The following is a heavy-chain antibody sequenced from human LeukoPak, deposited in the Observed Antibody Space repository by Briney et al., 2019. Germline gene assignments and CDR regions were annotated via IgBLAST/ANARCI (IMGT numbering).Heavy chain of an antibody. V-gene: IGHV3-48*01. CDR2: ITYSGSTI. CDR3: ARRGAVADY. D-gene: IGHD6-19*01. J-gene: IGHJ4*02. Sequence: PGGSLRLSCAGSGFTFNTYNMNWVRQAPGKGLEWVSYITYSGSTIYYADSVKGRFTISRDNAKNSLYLQMNSLRAEDTAVYYCARRGAVADYWGQGALVTVSS. CDR1: GFTFNTYN.